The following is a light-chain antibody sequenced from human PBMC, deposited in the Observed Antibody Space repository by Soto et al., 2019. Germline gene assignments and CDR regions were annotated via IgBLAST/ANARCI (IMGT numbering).Light chain of an antibody. CDR2: GAS. CDR1: QSVGSNY. CDR3: QRYITPPKT. V-gene: IGKV3-20*01. Sequence: EIVLTQSPGTLSLSPGERATLSCRASQSVGSNYLAWYQQKPGQAPRPLIYGASSRATGTPDRFSGSGSGKVLLLTISRLEPKDFSLYHCQRYITPPKTSGKGTKVNIK. J-gene: IGKJ1*01.